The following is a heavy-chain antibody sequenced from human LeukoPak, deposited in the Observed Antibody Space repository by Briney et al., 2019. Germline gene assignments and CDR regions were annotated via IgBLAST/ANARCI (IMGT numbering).Heavy chain of an antibody. CDR1: GHTPSEIS. V-gene: IGHV1-24*01. CDR3: ATDKGGPGTTFHDPFDN. D-gene: IGHD1-7*01. CDR2: FDPEDGET. J-gene: IGHJ3*02. Sequence: ASVTVSCKVSGHTPSEISMHWVRQAPGRGLEWMGSFDPEDGETMYAENFQGRFTMTEDTSRDTAYMELSSLRSEDTAVYFCATDKGGPGTTFHDPFDNWGQGTMVTVSS.